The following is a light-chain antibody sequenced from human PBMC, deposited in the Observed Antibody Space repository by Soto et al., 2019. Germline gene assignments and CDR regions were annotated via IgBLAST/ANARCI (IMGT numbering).Light chain of an antibody. CDR1: QGIGSW. J-gene: IGKJ3*01. CDR2: AAA. CDR3: QQANSFPLT. V-gene: IGKV1-12*01. Sequence: DIQMTQSPSSLSASVGARVTITCRASQGIGSWLAWYQQKPGRAPKILIYAAASLQSGVPSRFSATFSGTDFTLTINSLQPEDVATYFCQQANSFPLTFGPGTKVDIK.